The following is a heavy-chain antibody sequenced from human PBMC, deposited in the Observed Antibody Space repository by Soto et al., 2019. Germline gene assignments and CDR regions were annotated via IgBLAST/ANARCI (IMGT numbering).Heavy chain of an antibody. Sequence: SETLSLTCTVSGGSISSSSYYWGWIRQPPGKGLEWIGSIYYSGSTYYNPSLKSRVTISVDTSKNQFSLKLSSVTAADTAVYYCARRDDYIWGSYRPRSYAFVIWGQGTMVTVS. CDR1: GGSISSSSYY. J-gene: IGHJ3*02. D-gene: IGHD3-16*02. V-gene: IGHV4-39*01. CDR2: IYYSGST. CDR3: ARRDDYIWGSYRPRSYAFVI.